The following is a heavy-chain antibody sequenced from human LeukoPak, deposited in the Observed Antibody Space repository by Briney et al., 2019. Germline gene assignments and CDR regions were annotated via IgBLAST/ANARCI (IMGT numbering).Heavy chain of an antibody. V-gene: IGHV7-4-1*02. Sequence: APVKVSCKASGYTFTSYAMNWVRQAPGQGLEWMGWINTNTGNPTYAQGFTGRFVFSLDTSVSTAYLQISSLKAEDTAVYYCARGMVSSSWEADLKFDYWGQGTLVTVSS. CDR1: GYTFTSYA. J-gene: IGHJ4*02. CDR3: ARGMVSSSWEADLKFDY. CDR2: INTNTGNP. D-gene: IGHD6-13*01.